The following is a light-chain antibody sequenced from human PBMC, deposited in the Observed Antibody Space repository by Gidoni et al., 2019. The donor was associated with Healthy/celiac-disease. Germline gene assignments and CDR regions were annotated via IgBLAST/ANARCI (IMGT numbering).Light chain of an antibody. Sequence: EIVSTQFPGTLSLSPGERATLSCRASQSVSSSYLAWYQQKPGQAPRILIYGASSRATGIPDRFSGSGSGTDFTLTISRLEPEDFAVYYCQQYGSSPGTFGQGTKVEIK. CDR2: GAS. J-gene: IGKJ1*01. CDR1: QSVSSSY. CDR3: QQYGSSPGT. V-gene: IGKV3-20*01.